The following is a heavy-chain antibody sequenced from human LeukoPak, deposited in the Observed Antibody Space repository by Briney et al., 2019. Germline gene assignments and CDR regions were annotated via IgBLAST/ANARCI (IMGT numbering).Heavy chain of an antibody. D-gene: IGHD1-26*01. J-gene: IGHJ4*02. CDR2: IIPILGIA. CDR3: ARAPPSIVGSPRFDY. V-gene: IGHV1-69*04. Sequence: SVKVSCKASGGTFSSYAISWVRQAPGQGLEWMGRIIPILGIANYAQKFQGRVTITADKSTSTAYMELSSLRSEDTAVYYCARAPPSIVGSPRFDYWGQGTLVTVSS. CDR1: GGTFSSYA.